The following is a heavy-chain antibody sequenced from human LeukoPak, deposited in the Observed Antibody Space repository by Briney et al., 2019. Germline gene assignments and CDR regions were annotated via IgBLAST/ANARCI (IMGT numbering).Heavy chain of an antibody. Sequence: GGSLRLSCAASGFTFSSYSMNWVRQAPGKGLEWVSAISGSGGSTYYADSVKGRFTISRDNSKNTLYLQMNSLRAEDTAVYYCAKDSSGIAAAGDHQGDYWGQGTLVTVSS. CDR3: AKDSSGIAAAGDHQGDY. J-gene: IGHJ4*02. CDR2: ISGSGGST. D-gene: IGHD6-13*01. CDR1: GFTFSSYS. V-gene: IGHV3-23*01.